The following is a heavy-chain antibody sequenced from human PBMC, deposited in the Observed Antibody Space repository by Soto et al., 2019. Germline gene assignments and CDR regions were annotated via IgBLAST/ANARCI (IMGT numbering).Heavy chain of an antibody. CDR1: GFTFDDFA. V-gene: IGHV3-9*01. CDR2: INWNTVNI. CDR3: ARGSHSDYGDYGYFEF. D-gene: IGHD4-17*01. Sequence: GGSLRLSCTASGFTFDDFAMHWVRQAPGKGLEWVSGINWNTVNIAYADSVKGRFTISRDNGKNSLYLQMNSLKTEDTALYYCARGSHSDYGDYGYFEFWGQGALVTVSS. J-gene: IGHJ4*02.